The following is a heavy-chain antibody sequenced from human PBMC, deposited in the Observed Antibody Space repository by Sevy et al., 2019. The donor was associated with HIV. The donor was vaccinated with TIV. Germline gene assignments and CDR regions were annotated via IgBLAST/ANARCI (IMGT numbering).Heavy chain of an antibody. D-gene: IGHD1-26*01. CDR2: TYYRSKWYN. V-gene: IGHV6-1*01. CDR3: ARDRWELLHNYFDY. CDR1: GDSVSSNSAA. Sequence: SQTLSLTCAISGDSVSSNSAAWNWIRQSPSRGLEWLGRTYYRSKWYNDYAVSVKSRRTINPDTSKNQFSLQLNSVTPEDTAVDYCARDRWELLHNYFDYWGQGTLVTVSS. J-gene: IGHJ4*02.